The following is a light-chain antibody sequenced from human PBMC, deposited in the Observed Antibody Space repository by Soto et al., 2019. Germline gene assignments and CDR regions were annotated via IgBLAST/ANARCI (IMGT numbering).Light chain of an antibody. CDR3: QQYYNLPLT. CDR2: YTS. V-gene: IGKV3-11*01. Sequence: EIGLTQSPATLSSSPGERATLSCRASQYVGTSLAWYQHKPGQAPRLLIYYTSNRATGIPARFSGSGSGTDFTLTISSLQSEDFAVYYCQQYYNLPLTFGGGTKVDIK. CDR1: QYVGTS. J-gene: IGKJ4*01.